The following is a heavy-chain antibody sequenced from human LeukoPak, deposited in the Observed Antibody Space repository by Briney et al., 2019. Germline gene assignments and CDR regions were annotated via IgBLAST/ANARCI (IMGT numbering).Heavy chain of an antibody. D-gene: IGHD2-2*01. CDR3: AREVPIVVAPIIYYGMDV. J-gene: IGHJ6*02. CDR1: GYTFTNYG. CDR2: ISVYNGNT. V-gene: IGHV1-18*04. Sequence: GASVTASCKASGYTFTNYGITWVRQAPGQGLEWVGWISVYNGNTNYAQKLQGRVTMTTDTSTSTAYMELRSLRSDDTAVYFCAREVPIVVAPIIYYGMDVWGQGTTVTVSS.